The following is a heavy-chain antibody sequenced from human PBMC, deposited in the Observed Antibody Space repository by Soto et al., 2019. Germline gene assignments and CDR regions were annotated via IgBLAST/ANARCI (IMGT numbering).Heavy chain of an antibody. V-gene: IGHV4-39*01. CDR3: ARHARDIVVVPAPGNWFDP. D-gene: IGHD2-2*01. J-gene: IGHJ5*02. Sequence: SETLSLTCTVSGGSISSSSYYWGWIRQPPGKGLEWIGSIYYSGSTYYNPSLKSRVTISVDTSKNQFSLKLSSVTAADTAVYYCARHARDIVVVPAPGNWFDPWGQGTLVTVSS. CDR1: GGSISSSSYY. CDR2: IYYSGST.